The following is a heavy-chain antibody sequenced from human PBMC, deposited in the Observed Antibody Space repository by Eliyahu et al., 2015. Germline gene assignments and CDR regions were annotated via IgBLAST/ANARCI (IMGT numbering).Heavy chain of an antibody. CDR1: GFTFDAXX. Sequence: EVQLVESGGGLVQPGXSXXLSXAASGFTFDAXXMHWXRQAPGKGLEWVSGISWNSGSIGYADSVKGRFTISRDNAKNSLYLQMNSLRAEDTALYYCAKDQGPYYGSGFANWFDPWGQGTLVTVSS. CDR2: ISWNSGSI. J-gene: IGHJ5*02. V-gene: IGHV3-9*01. D-gene: IGHD3-10*01. CDR3: AKDQGPYYGSGFANWFDP.